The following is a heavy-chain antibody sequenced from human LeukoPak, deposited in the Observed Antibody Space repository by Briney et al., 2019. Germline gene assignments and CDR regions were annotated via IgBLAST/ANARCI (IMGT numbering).Heavy chain of an antibody. J-gene: IGHJ4*02. CDR3: ARDEGYQLLR. D-gene: IGHD2-2*01. CDR2: SNDSGGT. Sequence: SETLSLTCAVYGGTFSGYYWSWIRQPPGKRLEWVGESNDSGGTNYNPSLKSRVTISIDKSKNQFSLKLSSVTAADTAVYYCARDEGYQLLRWGQGTLVTVFS. CDR1: GGTFSGYY. V-gene: IGHV4-34*01.